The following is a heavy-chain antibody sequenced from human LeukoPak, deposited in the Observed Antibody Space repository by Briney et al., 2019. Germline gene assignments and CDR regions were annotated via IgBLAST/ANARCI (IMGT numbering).Heavy chain of an antibody. CDR1: GFTFSSYA. CDR3: ATLPDDYDYVWGSYRDFDY. J-gene: IGHJ4*02. D-gene: IGHD3-16*02. Sequence: GGSLRLSCAASGFTFSSYAMSWVRQAPGKGLKWVSAISGSGGSTYYADSVKGRFTISRDNSKNTLYLQMNSLRAEDTAVYYCATLPDDYDYVWGSYRDFDYWGQGTLVTVSS. CDR2: ISGSGGST. V-gene: IGHV3-23*01.